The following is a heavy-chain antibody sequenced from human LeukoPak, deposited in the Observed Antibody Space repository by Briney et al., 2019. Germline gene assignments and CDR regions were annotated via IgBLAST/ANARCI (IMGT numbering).Heavy chain of an antibody. J-gene: IGHJ6*02. CDR2: IYTSGST. CDR3: ARSVVVPAAIGYYYYGMDV. CDR1: GGSISSYY. V-gene: IGHV4-4*07. Sequence: PSETLSLTCTVSGGSISSYYWSWIRQPVGKGLEWIGRIYTSGSTNYNPSLKSRVTMSVDTSKNQFSLKLSSVTAADTAVYYCARSVVVPAAIGYYYYGMDVWGQGTTVTVSS. D-gene: IGHD2-2*02.